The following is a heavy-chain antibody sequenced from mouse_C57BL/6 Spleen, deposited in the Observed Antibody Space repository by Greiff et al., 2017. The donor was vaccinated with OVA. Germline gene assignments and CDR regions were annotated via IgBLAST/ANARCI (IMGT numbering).Heavy chain of an antibody. D-gene: IGHD4-1*01. CDR3: AKEGLGPHCDY. V-gene: IGHV1-75*01. CDR2: IFPGDGGT. CDR1: GYTFTDYY. Sequence: QVQLQQSGPELVKPGASVKISCKASGYTFTDYYINWVKQRPGQGLEWIGWIFPGDGGTYYNEQFKGKATLTVDKSSSTAYMLLSSLTSEDSAVYCCAKEGLGPHCDYWGQGTTLTVSS. J-gene: IGHJ2*01.